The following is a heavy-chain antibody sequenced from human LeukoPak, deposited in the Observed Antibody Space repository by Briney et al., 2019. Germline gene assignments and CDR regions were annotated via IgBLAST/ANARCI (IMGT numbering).Heavy chain of an antibody. CDR2: INPNSGGT. D-gene: IGHD2/OR15-2a*01. CDR3: ARVLSNQVPGLDY. V-gene: IGHV1-2*02. Sequence: ASVKVSCKASGYTFTGYYMHWVRQAPGQGLERMGWINPNSGGTNYAQKFQGRVTMTRDTSISTAYMELSRLRSDDTAVYYCARVLSNQVPGLDYWGQGTLVTVSS. J-gene: IGHJ4*02. CDR1: GYTFTGYY.